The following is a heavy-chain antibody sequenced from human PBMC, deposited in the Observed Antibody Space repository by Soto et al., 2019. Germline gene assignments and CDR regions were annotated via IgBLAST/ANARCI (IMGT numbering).Heavy chain of an antibody. V-gene: IGHV4-31*03. Sequence: QVQLQESGPGLVKPSQTLSLTCTVSGGSISSGGYYWSWIRQHPGKGLEWIGYIYYSGSTYYNPSLKSRVTISVDTSKNQFSLKLSSVTAADTAVYYCARGLARIRSPWDGMDVWGQGTTVTVSS. J-gene: IGHJ6*02. CDR2: IYYSGST. CDR3: ARGLARIRSPWDGMDV. D-gene: IGHD2-15*01. CDR1: GGSISSGGYY.